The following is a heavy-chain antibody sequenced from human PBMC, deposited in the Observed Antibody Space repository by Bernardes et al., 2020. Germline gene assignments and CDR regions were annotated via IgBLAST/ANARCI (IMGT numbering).Heavy chain of an antibody. J-gene: IGHJ4*02. CDR1: GFSLSSSGVG. D-gene: IGHD3-10*01. V-gene: IGHV2-5*02. CDR3: AHRSITLVRGKYYFDY. CDR2: IYWDDDK. Sequence: SVPTLVKPTQTLTLTCTFSGFSLSSSGVGVGWIRQPPGKALECLALIYWDDDKRYSPSLKSRLTITKDTSKDQVVLTMTNMDPVDTATYYCAHRSITLVRGKYYFDYGGQGTLVAV.